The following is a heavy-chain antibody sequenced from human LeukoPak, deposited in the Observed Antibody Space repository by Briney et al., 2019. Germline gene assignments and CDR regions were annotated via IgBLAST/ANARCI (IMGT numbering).Heavy chain of an antibody. D-gene: IGHD2-2*01. V-gene: IGHV4-59*01. CDR1: GGSISSYY. J-gene: IGHJ3*02. CDR2: IYYSGST. CDR3: ARDGYCSSTSCVGAFDI. Sequence: SETLSLTCTVSGGSISSYYWSWIRQPPGKGPEWIGYIYYSGSTNYNPSLKSRVTISIDTSKNQFSLKLSSVTAADTAVYYCARDGYCSSTSCVGAFDIWGQGTMVTVSS.